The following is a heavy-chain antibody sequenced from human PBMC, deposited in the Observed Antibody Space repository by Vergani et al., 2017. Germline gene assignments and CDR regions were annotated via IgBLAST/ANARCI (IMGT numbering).Heavy chain of an antibody. J-gene: IGHJ5*02. V-gene: IGHV4-59*01. CDR2: IYYSGRT. Sequence: QVQLQESGPGLVKPSETLSLTCTVSGGSISSYYWSWIRQPPGKGLEWIGYIYYSGRTNYNPSLKSRVTISVDTSKNQFSLTLSSVTAADTAVYYCARDPFGDNWFDPWGQGTLGTVSS. CDR3: ARDPFGDNWFDP. CDR1: GGSISSYY. D-gene: IGHD3-16*01.